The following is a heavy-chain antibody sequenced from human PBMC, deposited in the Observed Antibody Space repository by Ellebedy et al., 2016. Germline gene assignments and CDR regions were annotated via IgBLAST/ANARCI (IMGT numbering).Heavy chain of an antibody. Sequence: GESLKISCVASGFTFRNFFMSWVRQAPGEGLEWISTISGDGDTTFSADSVKGRFTISRDNSRNTLYLQMDSLRASDTAVYYGYYGHYSGYWGQGTLVTVSS. V-gene: IGHV3-23*01. J-gene: IGHJ4*02. CDR2: ISGDGDTT. CDR1: GFTFRNFF. CDR3: YYGHYSGY. D-gene: IGHD4-17*01.